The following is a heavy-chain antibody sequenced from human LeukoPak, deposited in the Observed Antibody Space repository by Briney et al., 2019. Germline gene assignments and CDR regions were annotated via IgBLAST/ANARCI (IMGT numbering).Heavy chain of an antibody. V-gene: IGHV4-59*08. Sequence: SETLSLTCTVSGGSISNYYWSWIRQPPGKGLEWIGYIYYSGSTNYNPSLKSRVTISVDTSKNQFSLNLSSVTAADTAVYYCAKGRAYCGGDCYRGLLDYWGQGTLVTVSS. CDR1: GGSISNYY. D-gene: IGHD2-21*02. CDR2: IYYSGST. CDR3: AKGRAYCGGDCYRGLLDY. J-gene: IGHJ4*02.